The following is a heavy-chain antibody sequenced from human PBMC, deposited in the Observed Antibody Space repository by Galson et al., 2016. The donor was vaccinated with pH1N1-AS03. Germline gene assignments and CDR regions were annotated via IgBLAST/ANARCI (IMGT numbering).Heavy chain of an antibody. D-gene: IGHD2-2*01. Sequence: SVKVSCKASGYIFTGFYVHWVRQAPGQGLEWMGWINTDSGVTNYAQKFEAWVTMTRDTSVSTAYMELYGLKSDDTAVYYCARDPRGPCTSATCPTTYYFGMGVWGQGTTVIDSS. CDR3: ARDPRGPCTSATCPTTYYFGMGV. J-gene: IGHJ6*02. CDR1: GYIFTGFY. V-gene: IGHV1-2*04. CDR2: INTDSGVT.